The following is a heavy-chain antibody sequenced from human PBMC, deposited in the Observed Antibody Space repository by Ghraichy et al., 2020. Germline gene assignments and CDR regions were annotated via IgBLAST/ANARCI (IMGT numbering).Heavy chain of an antibody. CDR2: ISYDGSNK. D-gene: IGHD3-3*01. Sequence: GESLNISCAASGFTFSSYAMHWVRQAPGKGLEWVAVISYDGSNKYYADSVKGRFTISRDNSKNTLYLQMNSLRAEDTAVYYCARGAGDDLTDWYFDLWGRGTLVTVSS. CDR1: GFTFSSYA. J-gene: IGHJ2*01. V-gene: IGHV3-30*04. CDR3: ARGAGDDLTDWYFDL.